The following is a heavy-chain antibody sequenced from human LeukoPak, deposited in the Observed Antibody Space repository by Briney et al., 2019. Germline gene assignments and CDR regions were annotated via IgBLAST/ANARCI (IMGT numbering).Heavy chain of an antibody. CDR3: ARERDGYTHDAFDI. CDR2: ISIRSSTI. V-gene: IGHV3-48*01. CDR1: GFTFSSYS. J-gene: IGHJ3*02. D-gene: IGHD5-24*01. Sequence: GGSLRLSCAASGFTFSSYSMAWVRQAPGKGLEWVSYISIRSSTIYYADSVKGRFTISRDNANNSLYVQMNSLRAEDTAVYYCARERDGYTHDAFDIWGQGTMVTVSS.